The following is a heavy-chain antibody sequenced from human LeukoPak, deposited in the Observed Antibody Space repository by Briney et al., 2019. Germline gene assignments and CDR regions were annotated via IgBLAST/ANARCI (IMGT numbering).Heavy chain of an antibody. Sequence: PGGSLRLSCAASEFTFSSYDMHWVRQVTGKGLEWVSTIDTAGNTWYPDSVKGRFTISRENAKNSLNLQMNSLRVGDTAVYYCARAKMPGIQTAGRVIYLDSWGQGTLVTVSS. CDR2: IDTAGNT. CDR1: EFTFSSYD. V-gene: IGHV3-13*01. J-gene: IGHJ4*02. D-gene: IGHD6-13*01. CDR3: ARAKMPGIQTAGRVIYLDS.